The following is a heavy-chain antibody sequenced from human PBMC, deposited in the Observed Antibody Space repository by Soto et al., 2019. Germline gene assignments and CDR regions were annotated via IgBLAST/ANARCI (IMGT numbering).Heavy chain of an antibody. CDR2: IYYSGST. CDR1: GGSISSYY. Sequence: SETLSLTCTVSGGSISSYYWSWIRQPPGKGLKCIWFIYYSGSTNFNPSLKSRVTISVDTSKNQFSLKLSSVTAADTAVYYCARHGVYCSGGSCYGSTEYFQHWGQGTLVTVSS. CDR3: ARHGVYCSGGSCYGSTEYFQH. J-gene: IGHJ1*01. D-gene: IGHD2-15*01. V-gene: IGHV4-59*08.